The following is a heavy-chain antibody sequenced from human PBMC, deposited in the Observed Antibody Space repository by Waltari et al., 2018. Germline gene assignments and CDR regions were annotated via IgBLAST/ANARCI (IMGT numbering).Heavy chain of an antibody. J-gene: IGHJ4*02. V-gene: IGHV3-74*01. D-gene: IGHD2-15*01. CDR3: ARDVVVAGTLGYFDY. CDR2: INTDGRTT. CDR1: GFTFSTYW. Sequence: EVQLVESGGGLVQPGGSLRLSCAASGFTFSTYWMYWVRQAPGKGLVWVSRINTDGRTTSYADSVKGRFTISIDNAKNTLYLQMNSLRAEDTAVYYCARDVVVAGTLGYFDYWGQGTLVTVSS.